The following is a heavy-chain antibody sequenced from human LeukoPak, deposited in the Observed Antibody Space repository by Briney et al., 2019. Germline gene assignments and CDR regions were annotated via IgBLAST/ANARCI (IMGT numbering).Heavy chain of an antibody. D-gene: IGHD6-19*01. J-gene: IGHJ4*02. CDR1: GGSISSYY. CDR3: ARQDGSSSGWYEEVFFDY. V-gene: IGHV4-59*08. Sequence: PSETLSLTCTVSGGSISSYYWSWIRQPPGKGLEWIGYIYYSGSTNYNPSLKSRVAMSVDTSKNQFSLKLSSVTAADTAVYYCARQDGSSSGWYEEVFFDYWGQGTLVTVSS. CDR2: IYYSGST.